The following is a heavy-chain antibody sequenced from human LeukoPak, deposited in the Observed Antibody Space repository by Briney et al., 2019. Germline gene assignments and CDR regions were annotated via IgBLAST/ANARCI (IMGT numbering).Heavy chain of an antibody. CDR2: IKHDGSEK. V-gene: IGHV3-7*04. J-gene: IGHJ4*02. CDR3: TRGSTGY. Sequence: GGSLRLSCEASGFTFSSYWMSWVRQTPGEGLEWVANIKHDGSEKYYVDSVKGRFTVSRDNAKNSLYLQMNSLRVEDTAVYLCTRGSTGYWGQGTLVTVSS. CDR1: GFTFSSYW. D-gene: IGHD1-1*01.